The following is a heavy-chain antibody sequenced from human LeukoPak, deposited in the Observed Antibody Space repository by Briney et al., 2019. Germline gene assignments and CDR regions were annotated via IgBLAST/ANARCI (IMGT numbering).Heavy chain of an antibody. CDR1: GGSFSGYY. CDR3: ARKRILRFLEWLLPYGMDV. J-gene: IGHJ6*02. CDR2: INHSGST. V-gene: IGHV4-34*01. Sequence: SETLSLTCAAYGGSFSGYYWSWIRQPPGKGLEWIGEINHSGSTNYNPSLKSRVTISVDTSKNQFSLRLSSVTAADTAVYYCARKRILRFLEWLLPYGMDVWGQGTTVTVSS. D-gene: IGHD3-3*01.